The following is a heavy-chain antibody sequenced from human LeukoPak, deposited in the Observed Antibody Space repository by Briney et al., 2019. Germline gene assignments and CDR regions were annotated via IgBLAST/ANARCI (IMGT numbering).Heavy chain of an antibody. V-gene: IGHV4-59*01. Sequence: SETLSLTCGVSGGSISTYYWTWIRQPLGKGREWSGYIYYSGTTNYNPSPKRLVTISVDTSKNQFSLKLDSVTAADTAVYYCARDRGGYRSSWVLARWGQGTLVTVSS. J-gene: IGHJ4*02. D-gene: IGHD6-13*01. CDR1: GGSISTYY. CDR2: IYYSGTT. CDR3: ARDRGGYRSSWVLAR.